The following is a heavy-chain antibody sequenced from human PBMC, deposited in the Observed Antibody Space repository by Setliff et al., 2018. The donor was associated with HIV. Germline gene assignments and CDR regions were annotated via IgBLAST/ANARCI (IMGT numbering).Heavy chain of an antibody. Sequence: ASVKVSCKASGYTFTSYYMHWVRQAPGQGLEWMGIINPSGGTTSYAQKFQGRVTITRDTSATTVYMELHSLRSEDTAVYYCARDIGTVWHNWFDPWGQGTLVTVSS. CDR2: INPSGGTT. CDR1: GYTFTSYY. D-gene: IGHD3-16*02. V-gene: IGHV1-46*01. J-gene: IGHJ5*02. CDR3: ARDIGTVWHNWFDP.